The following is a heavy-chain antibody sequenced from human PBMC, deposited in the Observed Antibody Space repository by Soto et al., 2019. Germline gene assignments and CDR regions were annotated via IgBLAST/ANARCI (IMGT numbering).Heavy chain of an antibody. CDR1: GYTFTSYD. CDR3: TRGTRYDTSGP. Sequence: ASVKVSCKASGYTFTSYDINWVRQATGQGLEWMGMINPNSGNTGYTQKFQGRVTMTRNTSTSTAYMELSSLTFEDTAVYYCTRGTRYDTSGPWGQGTLVTVSS. D-gene: IGHD3-22*01. V-gene: IGHV1-8*01. CDR2: INPNSGNT. J-gene: IGHJ5*02.